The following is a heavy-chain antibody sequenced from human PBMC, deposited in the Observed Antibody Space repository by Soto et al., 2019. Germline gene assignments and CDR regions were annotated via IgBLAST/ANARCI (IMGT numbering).Heavy chain of an antibody. CDR1: GGTFSSYA. J-gene: IGHJ6*02. D-gene: IGHD5-12*01. CDR2: IIPIFGTA. CDR3: AGDAGAVDGLSYGLHV. V-gene: IGHV1-69*06. Sequence: QVQLLQSGVAVKKPESSVKVSCKASGGTFSSYAISWERQAPGQGLEWMGGIIPIFGTANDAQKFKGRVTLTADKSMSTAYMELSRLRAEDTAVHYCAGDAGAVDGLSYGLHVWGQGPTVTVSS.